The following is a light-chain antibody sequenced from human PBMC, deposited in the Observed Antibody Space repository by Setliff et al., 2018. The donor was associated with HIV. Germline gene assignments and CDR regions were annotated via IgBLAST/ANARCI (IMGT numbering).Light chain of an antibody. CDR3: SSYTNSNTRAA. V-gene: IGLV2-14*01. Sequence: QSALTQPASVSGSPGQSITISCTGTSSDVGGYNYVSWYQHHPGKAPKLLIYEVSNRPSGVSNRFSGSKSGNTASLTISGLQAEDEADFYCSSYTNSNTRAAFGGGTKVTVL. CDR1: SSDVGGYNY. J-gene: IGLJ2*01. CDR2: EVS.